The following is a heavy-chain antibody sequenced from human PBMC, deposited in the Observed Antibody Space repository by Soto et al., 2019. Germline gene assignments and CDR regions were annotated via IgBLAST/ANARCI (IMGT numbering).Heavy chain of an antibody. CDR1: GGTFSSYA. CDR2: IIPIFGTA. V-gene: IGHV1-69*13. Sequence: VKVSCKASGGTFSSYAISWVRQAPGQGLEWMGGIIPIFGTANYAQKFQGRVTITADESTSTAYMELSSLRADDTAVYHCAKGQNSGTYRFYFDYWGQGALVTVSS. CDR3: AKGQNSGTYRFYFDY. D-gene: IGHD1-26*01. J-gene: IGHJ4*02.